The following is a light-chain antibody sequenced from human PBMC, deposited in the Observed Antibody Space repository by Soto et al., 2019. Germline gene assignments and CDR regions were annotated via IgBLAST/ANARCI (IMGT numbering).Light chain of an antibody. CDR3: QQYSSWPFT. CDR1: QSVSSN. J-gene: IGKJ3*01. Sequence: EIVMKQSPGTLSVSPGERATLSCRASQSVSSNLAWYQQKPGQAPRLLIYGASTRATGIPARFSGSGSGTEFTLTISSLQSEDSAIYYCQQYSSWPFTFGPGTKVAIE. V-gene: IGKV3-15*01. CDR2: GAS.